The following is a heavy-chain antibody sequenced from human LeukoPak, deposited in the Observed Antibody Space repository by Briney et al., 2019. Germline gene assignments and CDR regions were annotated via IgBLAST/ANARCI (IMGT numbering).Heavy chain of an antibody. CDR1: GSTFTSYW. V-gene: IGHV5-51*01. CDR3: EQRGYCSDGSSHSAHVYY. J-gene: IGHJ4*02. Sequence: AGESLEISCQGSGSTFTSYWFGWLRQLPGKGLEWMGIIYPGASDTRYSPSFQGQVTISADKSISTAYLQWSSLKASETAMYYNEQRGYCSDGSSHSAHVYYCGQGTLVTVSS. D-gene: IGHD2-15*01. CDR2: IYPGASDT.